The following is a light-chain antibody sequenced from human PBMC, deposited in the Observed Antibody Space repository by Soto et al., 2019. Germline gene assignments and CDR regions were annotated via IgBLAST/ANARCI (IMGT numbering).Light chain of an antibody. V-gene: IGKV1-33*01. CDR1: HDISNF. Sequence: DIQMTQPPYSLSASVGNRVTITCQASHDISNFLNWSHQTPGKAPRLLIYDVSNLQPGVASRFSGSGSGTDFTFTINSLQPEDIGTFYCQQYDKQPVTFGGGTKVDIK. CDR2: DVS. J-gene: IGKJ4*01. CDR3: QQYDKQPVT.